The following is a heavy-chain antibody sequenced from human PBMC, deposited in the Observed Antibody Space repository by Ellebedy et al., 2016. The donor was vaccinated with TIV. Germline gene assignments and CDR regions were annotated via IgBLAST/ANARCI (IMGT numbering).Heavy chain of an antibody. D-gene: IGHD5-12*01. J-gene: IGHJ4*02. CDR3: ARGNSGYDAVYLDY. CDR2: ISGSGDKT. CDR1: GITFSSHA. V-gene: IGHV3-23*01. Sequence: GESLKISCAASGITFSSHAISWVRQTPGKGLEWVSAISGSGDKTYYTDSVKGRFTISRDNSKNTLYLQMNSLRAEETAVYYCARGNSGYDAVYLDYWGQGTLVTVSS.